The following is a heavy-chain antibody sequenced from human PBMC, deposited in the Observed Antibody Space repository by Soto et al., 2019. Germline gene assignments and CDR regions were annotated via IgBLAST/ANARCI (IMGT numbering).Heavy chain of an antibody. CDR2: ISGSGRMT. Sequence: GGSLRLFCAASGFTFRNFAMTWVRQAPGKGLEWVSGISGSGRMTYYAHSVKGHFTISRDNSKNTLYLQMNSLRAEDTAVYYCAKATTNGGWFNPFDSWGQGALVTVSS. J-gene: IGHJ4*02. D-gene: IGHD6-19*01. V-gene: IGHV3-23*01. CDR3: AKATTNGGWFNPFDS. CDR1: GFTFRNFA.